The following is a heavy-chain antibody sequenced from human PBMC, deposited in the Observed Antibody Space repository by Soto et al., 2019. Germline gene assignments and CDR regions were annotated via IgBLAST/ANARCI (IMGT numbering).Heavy chain of an antibody. D-gene: IGHD3-22*01. CDR3: VRDPSSGYRSFDY. CDR2: INLSADRT. V-gene: IGHV1-46*03. J-gene: IGHJ4*02. Sequence: ASVKVSCKASGYIFTNYYIRWVRQAPGQGLEWMGIINLSADRTSYAQKFQGRFTVTMDTSTSTVYMELGSLRSEDTAVYYCVRDPSSGYRSFDYWGQGTLVTVSS. CDR1: GYIFTNYY.